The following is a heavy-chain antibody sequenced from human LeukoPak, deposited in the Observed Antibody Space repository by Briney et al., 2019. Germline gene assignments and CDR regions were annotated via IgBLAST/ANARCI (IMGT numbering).Heavy chain of an antibody. V-gene: IGHV5-51*01. CDR1: GYSFTSYW. D-gene: IGHD2-15*01. CDR3: ARRDNDGGLSGILDV. J-gene: IGHJ6*04. CDR2: IYPGDSDT. Sequence: GESLTISCKGSGYSFTSYWIGWVRQMPGKGLEWMGIIYPGDSDTRYSPSFQGQVTISADKSISTAYLQWSSLKASDTAMYYCARRDNDGGLSGILDVWGKGTTVTVSS.